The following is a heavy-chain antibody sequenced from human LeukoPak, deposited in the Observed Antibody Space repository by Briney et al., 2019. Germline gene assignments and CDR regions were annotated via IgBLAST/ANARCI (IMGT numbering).Heavy chain of an antibody. CDR1: GGSISSYY. J-gene: IGHJ4*02. D-gene: IGHD3-9*01. Sequence: SETLSLTCTVSGGSISSYYWSWIRQPPGKGLEWIGYIYYSGSTNCNPSVKSRVAMSVDTSKKQFSLKLSSVTAADTAVYFCARHRGDFDWLPYYFHYWGRGTLVTVST. V-gene: IGHV4-59*08. CDR3: ARHRGDFDWLPYYFHY. CDR2: IYYSGST.